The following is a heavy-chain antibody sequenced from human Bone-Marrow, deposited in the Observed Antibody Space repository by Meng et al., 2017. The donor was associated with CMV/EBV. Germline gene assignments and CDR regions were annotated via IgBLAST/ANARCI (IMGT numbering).Heavy chain of an antibody. CDR3: ACSSTPAGY. J-gene: IGHJ4*02. V-gene: IGHV3-21*01. Sequence: LSLTCAASGFTFSSYNMNWVRQAPGKGLEWVSSISSSSSYIYYADSVKGRFTISRDNAKNSLYLQMNSLRAEDTAVYYCACSSTPAGYWGQGTLVTVSS. CDR2: ISSSSSYI. CDR1: GFTFSSYN. D-gene: IGHD2-2*01.